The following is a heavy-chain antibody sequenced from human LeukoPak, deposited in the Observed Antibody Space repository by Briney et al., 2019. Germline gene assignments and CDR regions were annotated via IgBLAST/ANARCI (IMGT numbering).Heavy chain of an antibody. CDR1: GFTFSDYY. J-gene: IGHJ4*02. D-gene: IGHD6-19*01. Sequence: GGSLKLSCAASGFTFSDYYMSWIRQAPGKGLEWVSYISSSGSTIYYADSVKGRFTISRDNAKNSLYLQMNSLRAEDTAVYYCAGGGSSGWFSARQFDYWGQGTLVTVSS. CDR3: AGGGSSGWFSARQFDY. V-gene: IGHV3-11*01. CDR2: ISSSGSTI.